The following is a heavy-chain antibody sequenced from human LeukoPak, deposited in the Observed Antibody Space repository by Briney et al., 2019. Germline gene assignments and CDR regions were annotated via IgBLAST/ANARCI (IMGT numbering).Heavy chain of an antibody. CDR2: INWNGGST. D-gene: IGHD6-13*01. Sequence: PGGSLRLSCAASGFTFDDYGMSWVRQAPGKGLEWVSGINWNGGSTGYADSVKGRFTISRDNAKNSLYLQMNSLRAEDTALYHCARRGEAAAGSHSLCYMDVWGKGTTVTVSS. CDR3: ARRGEAAAGSHSLCYMDV. V-gene: IGHV3-20*01. J-gene: IGHJ6*03. CDR1: GFTFDDYG.